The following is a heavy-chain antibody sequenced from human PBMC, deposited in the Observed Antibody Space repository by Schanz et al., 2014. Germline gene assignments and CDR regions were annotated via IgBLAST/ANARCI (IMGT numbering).Heavy chain of an antibody. V-gene: IGHV3-23*01. J-gene: IGHJ4*02. D-gene: IGHD2-2*01. Sequence: EVKLLESGGGLVQPGGSLRLSCAASGFTFATYAMSWVRQAPGKGLEWVAAINGSGNSTYYADSVKGRFTISRDNSRNTLLLQMKRLGVEDTAVYSCAKAAAAATYLDSWGLGTLVTVSS. CDR1: GFTFATYA. CDR3: AKAAAAATYLDS. CDR2: INGSGNST.